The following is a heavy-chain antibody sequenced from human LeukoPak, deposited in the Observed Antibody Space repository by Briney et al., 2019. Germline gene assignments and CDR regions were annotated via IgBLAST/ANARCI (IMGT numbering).Heavy chain of an antibody. Sequence: PSETLSLTCAVAGYSISSGYYWAWIRQPPGRGLEWIANIYHTGNTYYDPSLNSRVTMSVDTSKNQFSLRLSSVTAADTAVYYCARAGGSSSPYYYYYMDVWGKGTTVTLSS. CDR3: ARAGGSSSPYYYYYMDV. J-gene: IGHJ6*03. V-gene: IGHV4-38-2*01. CDR1: GYSISSGYY. D-gene: IGHD6-6*01. CDR2: IYHTGNT.